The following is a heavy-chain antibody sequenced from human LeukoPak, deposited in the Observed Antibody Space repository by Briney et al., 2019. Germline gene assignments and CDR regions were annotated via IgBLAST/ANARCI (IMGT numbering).Heavy chain of an antibody. Sequence: PGRSLRLSCAASGFTFSSYGMHWVRQAPGKGLEWVAVIWYDGSNKYYADSVKGRFTISRGNSKNTLYLQMNSLRAEDTAVYYCAREGQQLAPYFDYWGQGTLVTVSS. CDR2: IWYDGSNK. CDR3: AREGQQLAPYFDY. CDR1: GFTFSSYG. D-gene: IGHD6-13*01. V-gene: IGHV3-33*01. J-gene: IGHJ4*02.